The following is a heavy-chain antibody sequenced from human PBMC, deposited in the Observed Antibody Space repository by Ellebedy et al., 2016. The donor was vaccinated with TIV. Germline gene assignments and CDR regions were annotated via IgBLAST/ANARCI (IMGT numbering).Heavy chain of an antibody. Sequence: AASVKVSCKASGYTFTSYDINWVRQATGQGLEWMGWMNPNRGNTGYAQKFEGRVTMTRNTSISTAYMELSSLRSEDTAVYYCARESRFGELLVYYYGMDVWGQGTTVTVSS. V-gene: IGHV1-8*01. CDR3: ARESRFGELLVYYYGMDV. CDR2: MNPNRGNT. J-gene: IGHJ6*02. D-gene: IGHD3-10*01. CDR1: GYTFTSYD.